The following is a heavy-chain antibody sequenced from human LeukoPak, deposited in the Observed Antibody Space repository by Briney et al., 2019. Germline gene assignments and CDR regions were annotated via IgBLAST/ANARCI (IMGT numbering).Heavy chain of an antibody. D-gene: IGHD2-2*01. V-gene: IGHV1-8*01. Sequence: ASVKVSCKASGYTFTSYDINWVRRATGQGLEWMGWMNPNSGNTGYAQKFQGRVTMTRNTSISTAYMELSSLRSEDTAVYYCARGLRSWSAYQLLKGGDYYYMDVWGKGTTVTVSS. CDR1: GYTFTSYD. J-gene: IGHJ6*03. CDR2: MNPNSGNT. CDR3: ARGLRSWSAYQLLKGGDYYYMDV.